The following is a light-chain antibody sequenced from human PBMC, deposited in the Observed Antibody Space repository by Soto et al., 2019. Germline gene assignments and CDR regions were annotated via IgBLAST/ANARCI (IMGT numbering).Light chain of an antibody. Sequence: QSVLTQPPSVSGAPGQWVTISCTGSSSSIEAGFDVHWYQQLPGRAPRVLIYGNNKRPSGVPDRFSASKSGTSASMAIAGLQAEDEADYYCQSCDSTRSVVFGGGTQLTVL. V-gene: IGLV1-40*01. CDR1: SSSIEAGFD. J-gene: IGLJ2*01. CDR3: QSCDSTRSVV. CDR2: GNN.